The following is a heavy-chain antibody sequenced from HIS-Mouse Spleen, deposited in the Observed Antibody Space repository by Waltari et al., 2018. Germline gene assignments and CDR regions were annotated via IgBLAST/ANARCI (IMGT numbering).Heavy chain of an antibody. CDR3: ARRRSYFDY. J-gene: IGHJ4*02. CDR2: ISYDGSNK. Sequence: QVQLVESGGGVVQPGRSLRLSWAASGFTFSSHAFPWVRQAPGKGLEWVAVISYDGSNKYYADSVKGRFTISRDNSKNTLYLQMNSLRAEDTAVYYCARRRSYFDYWGQGTLVTVSS. CDR1: GFTFSSHA. V-gene: IGHV3-30-3*01.